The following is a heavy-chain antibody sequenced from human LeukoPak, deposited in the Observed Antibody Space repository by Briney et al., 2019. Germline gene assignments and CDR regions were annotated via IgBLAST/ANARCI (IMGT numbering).Heavy chain of an antibody. D-gene: IGHD2-2*01. Sequence: GGSLRLSCAASGFTVSSNYMSWVRQAPGKGLEWVSVIYSGGSTYYADSVKGGFTISRDNSKNTLYLQMNSLRAEDTAVYYCARVRAYCSSTSCYYDYWGQGTLVTVSS. J-gene: IGHJ4*02. V-gene: IGHV3-66*01. CDR2: IYSGGST. CDR1: GFTVSSNY. CDR3: ARVRAYCSSTSCYYDY.